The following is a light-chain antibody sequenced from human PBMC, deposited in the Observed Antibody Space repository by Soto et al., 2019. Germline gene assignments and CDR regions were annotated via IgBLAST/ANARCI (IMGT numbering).Light chain of an antibody. J-gene: IGKJ1*01. Sequence: DIRMTQSPSSLSASVGDRVTITCRASQGIKNYLAWDQQKPGKVPRLVIYAASTLQSGVPSRFSGSGSGTDFTLTISSLQPEDVATYYCQKYNSAPWTFGQGTKVEIK. V-gene: IGKV1-27*01. CDR1: QGIKNY. CDR2: AAS. CDR3: QKYNSAPWT.